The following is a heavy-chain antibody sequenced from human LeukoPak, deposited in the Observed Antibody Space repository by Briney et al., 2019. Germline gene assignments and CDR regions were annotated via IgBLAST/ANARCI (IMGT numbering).Heavy chain of an antibody. Sequence: ASVKVSCKASGYTFTSYGISWVRQAPGQGLEWMGWISAYNGNTNYAQKLQGRVTMTTDTSTSTAYMELRSLRSDDTAVYYCARVHSKGKGGDAFDIWGQGTMVTVSS. V-gene: IGHV1-18*01. CDR3: ARVHSKGKGGDAFDI. CDR2: ISAYNGNT. J-gene: IGHJ3*02. D-gene: IGHD3-10*01. CDR1: GYTFTSYG.